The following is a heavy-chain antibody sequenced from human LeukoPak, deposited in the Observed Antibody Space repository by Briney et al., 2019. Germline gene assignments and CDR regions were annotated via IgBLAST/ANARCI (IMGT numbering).Heavy chain of an antibody. CDR2: ISAYNGNT. CDR1: GYTFTSYG. Sequence: ASVKVSCKASGYTFTSYGINWVRQAPGQGLEWMGWISAYNGNTNYAQNLQGRVTMTTDTSTSTAYMELRSLRSDDTAVYYCARGTTVLPPYYFASWGQGPLVTVSS. CDR3: ARGTTVLPPYYFAS. V-gene: IGHV1-18*01. D-gene: IGHD4-17*01. J-gene: IGHJ4*02.